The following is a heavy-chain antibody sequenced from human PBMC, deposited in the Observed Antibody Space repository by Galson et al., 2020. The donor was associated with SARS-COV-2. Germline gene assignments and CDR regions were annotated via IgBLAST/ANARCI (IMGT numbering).Heavy chain of an antibody. D-gene: IGHD6-19*01. CDR1: EFTFSSYA. CDR3: ARGAIAVGGWGDDAFDI. CDR2: ISYEGSTT. V-gene: IGHV3-30*04. Sequence: GESLKISCTASEFTFSSYAMHWVRQDPGKRLEWVAVISYEGSTTYYPDSVKGRFTISRDNSKNMLFLQMNSLRAEDTAVYYCARGAIAVGGWGDDAFDIWGQGTMVTVSS. J-gene: IGHJ3*02.